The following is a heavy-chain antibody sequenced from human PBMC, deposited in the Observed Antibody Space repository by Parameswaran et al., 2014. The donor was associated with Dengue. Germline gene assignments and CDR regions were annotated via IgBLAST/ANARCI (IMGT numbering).Heavy chain of an antibody. V-gene: IGHV4-59*08. CDR3: ARRVTRGAFDI. D-gene: IGHD2-2*01. CDR2: IYYSGST. Sequence: RWIRQPPGKGLEWIGYIYYSGSTNYNPSLKSRVTISVDTSKNQFSLKLSSVTAADTAVYYCARRVTRGAFDIWGQGTMVTVS. J-gene: IGHJ3*02.